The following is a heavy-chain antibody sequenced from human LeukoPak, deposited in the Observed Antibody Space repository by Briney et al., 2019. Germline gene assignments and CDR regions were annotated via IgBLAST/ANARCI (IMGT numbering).Heavy chain of an antibody. CDR1: GFTVSSNY. CDR3: AKDIRGRYDFWSGYYGPSFDY. J-gene: IGHJ4*02. V-gene: IGHV3-53*05. CDR2: IYSGGST. D-gene: IGHD3-3*01. Sequence: GGSLRLSCAASGFTVSSNYMSWVRQAPGKGLEWVSVIYSGGSTYYADSVKGRFTISRDNSKNSLYLQMNSLRTEDTALYYCAKDIRGRYDFWSGYYGPSFDYWGQGTLVTVSS.